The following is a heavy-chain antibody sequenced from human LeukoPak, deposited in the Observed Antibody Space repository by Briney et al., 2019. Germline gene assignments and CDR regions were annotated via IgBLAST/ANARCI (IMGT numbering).Heavy chain of an antibody. D-gene: IGHD1-26*01. Sequence: PGGSLRLSCAASGFTFSSFTMNWVRQAPGKGLEWVSVIYSDGNTHYADSVKGRFTISRDNSKNTLFLQMSSLRAEDTALYYCTKDIGSWSGVDDAFDIWGQGTMVTVSS. CDR2: IYSDGNT. J-gene: IGHJ3*02. CDR1: GFTFSSFT. CDR3: TKDIGSWSGVDDAFDI. V-gene: IGHV3-53*01.